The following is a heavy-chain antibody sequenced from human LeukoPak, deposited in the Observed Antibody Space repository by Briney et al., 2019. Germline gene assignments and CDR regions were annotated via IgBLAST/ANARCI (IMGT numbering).Heavy chain of an antibody. J-gene: IGHJ4*02. V-gene: IGHV1-18*01. Sequence: GASVKVSCKASGYTFTSYGISWVRQAPGQGLEWMGWISAYNGNTNYAQKLQGRVTMTTDTSTSTAYMELRSLRSDDTAVYYCARDTFEYCSGGSCYSGFDYWGQGTLVTVSS. CDR1: GYTFTSYG. CDR3: ARDTFEYCSGGSCYSGFDY. CDR2: ISAYNGNT. D-gene: IGHD2-15*01.